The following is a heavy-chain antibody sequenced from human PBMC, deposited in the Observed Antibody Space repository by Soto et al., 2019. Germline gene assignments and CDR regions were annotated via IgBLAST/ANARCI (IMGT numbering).Heavy chain of an antibody. Sequence: SATLSLTYAVYGGSFSGYYWSWVRHPPGQGLEWIGEINHSGSTSYNPYVKSRFTRSVDTSKNQVSLKLSSVTAADTAVYYYSRGLYDFWSGYDTSPYFDYWGQETLVTVSS. D-gene: IGHD3-3*01. J-gene: IGHJ4*02. CDR3: SRGLYDFWSGYDTSPYFDY. CDR1: GGSFSGYY. CDR2: INHSGST. V-gene: IGHV4-34*01.